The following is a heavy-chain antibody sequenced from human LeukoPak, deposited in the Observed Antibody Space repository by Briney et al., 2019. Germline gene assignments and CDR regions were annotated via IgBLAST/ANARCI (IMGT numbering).Heavy chain of an antibody. CDR1: GGSFSGYY. D-gene: IGHD2-8*01. J-gene: IGHJ5*02. V-gene: IGHV4-39*07. Sequence: SETLSLTCEISGGSFSGYYWGWIRQTPGKGLEWIASWSDSGSTYYNASLRSRLIISVDTSKNQFSLKVISVTAADTAVYYCAAMYTSSHSWGQGTLVTVSS. CDR2: WSDSGST. CDR3: AAMYTSSHS.